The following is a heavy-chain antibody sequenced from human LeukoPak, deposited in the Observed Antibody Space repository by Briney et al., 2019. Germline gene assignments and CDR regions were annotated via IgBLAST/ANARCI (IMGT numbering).Heavy chain of an antibody. D-gene: IGHD1-1*01. CDR1: GGSISSSSYY. CDR2: IYYSGST. Sequence: SETLSLTCTVSGGSISSSSYYWGWIRQPPGKGLEWIGSIYYSGSTYYNPSLKSRVTISVDTSKNQFSLKLSSVTAADTAVYYYARVSSGTTPQGYYYYYMDVWGKGTTVTVSS. J-gene: IGHJ6*03. V-gene: IGHV4-39*07. CDR3: ARVSSGTTPQGYYYYYMDV.